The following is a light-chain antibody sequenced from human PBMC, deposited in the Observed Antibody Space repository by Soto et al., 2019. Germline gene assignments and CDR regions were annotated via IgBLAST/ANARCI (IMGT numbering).Light chain of an antibody. V-gene: IGKV1-5*03. Sequence: DIQLTQSPSTLSCSVCDRVSIPCRASQSIGNWLALYKQKPGKAPKLLIYKASSLESGVPSRFSGSGSGTEFTLTSPSLQPDDFATYYRQQYNRTVGQGTRLEIK. CDR2: KAS. CDR3: QQYNRT. J-gene: IGKJ5*01. CDR1: QSIGNW.